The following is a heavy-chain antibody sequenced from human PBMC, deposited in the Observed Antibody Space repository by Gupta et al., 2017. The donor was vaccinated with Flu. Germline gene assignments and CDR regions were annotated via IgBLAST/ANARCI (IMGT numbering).Heavy chain of an antibody. Sequence: QVQLVESGGGLVKPGGSLRLSCAASGFSFSDNHMIWVRQAPGKGLEWISYISGTGDYRLFAVSVRGRFTITRDNAKKFVYLEMSGLRVEDTAVYYCARDPGSGIGNNWFDPWGPGTLVTVSS. J-gene: IGHJ5*02. CDR3: ARDPGSGIGNNWFDP. CDR2: ISGTGDYR. V-gene: IGHV3-11*05. CDR1: GFSFSDNH. D-gene: IGHD3-3*01.